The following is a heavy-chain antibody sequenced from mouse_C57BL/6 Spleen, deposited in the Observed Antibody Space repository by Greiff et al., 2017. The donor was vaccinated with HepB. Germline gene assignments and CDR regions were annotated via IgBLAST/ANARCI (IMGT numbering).Heavy chain of an antibody. Sequence: QVQLQQPGAELVKPGASVKVSCKASGYTFTSYWMHWVKQRPGQGLEWIGRIHPSDSDTNYNQKFKGKATLTVDKSSSTAYRQLSSLTSEDSAVYYCAIAYDYDVENYFDYWGQGTTLTVSS. CDR1: GYTFTSYW. D-gene: IGHD2-4*01. V-gene: IGHV1-74*01. CDR3: AIAYDYDVENYFDY. J-gene: IGHJ2*01. CDR2: IHPSDSDT.